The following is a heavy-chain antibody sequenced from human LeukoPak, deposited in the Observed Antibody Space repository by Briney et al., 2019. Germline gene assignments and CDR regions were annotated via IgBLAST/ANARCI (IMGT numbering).Heavy chain of an antibody. CDR2: MFISGST. V-gene: IGHV4-61*02. J-gene: IGHJ2*01. CDR1: GGSISRGDYY. CDR3: AKDLSMHGSDYRGYFDL. D-gene: IGHD1-26*01. Sequence: SETLSLTCTVSGGSISRGDYYWSWIRQPARKGLEWIGPMFISGSTYYNPSLKNRVTMSVDTSKNQFSLKLSSVTAADTAVYYCAKDLSMHGSDYRGYFDLWGRGTLVTVSS.